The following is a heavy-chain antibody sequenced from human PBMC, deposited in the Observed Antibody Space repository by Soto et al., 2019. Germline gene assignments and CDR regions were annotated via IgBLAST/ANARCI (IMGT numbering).Heavy chain of an antibody. V-gene: IGHV4-34*01. CDR1: GGSFSGYY. Sequence: QVQLQQWGAGLLKPSETLSLTCAVYGGSFSGYYWSWIRQPPGKGLEWIGEINHSGSTNYNPSLKSRVTISVDTSKNQFSLKLSSVTAADTAVYYCARRGYSYGFRAFDIWGQGTMVIVSS. CDR2: INHSGST. D-gene: IGHD5-18*01. CDR3: ARRGYSYGFRAFDI. J-gene: IGHJ3*02.